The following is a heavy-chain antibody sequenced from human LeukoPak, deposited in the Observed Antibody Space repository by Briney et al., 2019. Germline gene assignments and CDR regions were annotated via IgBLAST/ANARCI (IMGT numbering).Heavy chain of an antibody. CDR2: ISWDGGST. J-gene: IGHJ4*02. V-gene: IGHV3-43D*03. CDR3: AKDYSGQTLYYFDY. D-gene: IGHD1-26*01. Sequence: PGGSLRLSCAASGFTFSSYAMSWVRQAPGKGLEWVSLISWDGGSTYYADSVKGRFTISRDNSKNSLYLQMNSLRAEDTALYYCAKDYSGQTLYYFDYWGQGTLVTVSS. CDR1: GFTFSSYA.